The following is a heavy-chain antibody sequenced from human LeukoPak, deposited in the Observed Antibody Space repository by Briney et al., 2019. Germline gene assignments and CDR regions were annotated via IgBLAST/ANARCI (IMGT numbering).Heavy chain of an antibody. Sequence: SETLSLTCIVSRDSNSSSYWTWIRQPPGKGLEWIGYIYHSGTTSYNPSLKSRVTISLNTSKDQFSLKLSSVTAADTAVYFCARDSGYCDTTACTDYFDLWGQGTLVAVST. V-gene: IGHV4-59*01. CDR2: IYHSGTT. CDR1: RDSNSSSY. CDR3: ARDSGYCDTTACTDYFDL. D-gene: IGHD2/OR15-2a*01. J-gene: IGHJ4*02.